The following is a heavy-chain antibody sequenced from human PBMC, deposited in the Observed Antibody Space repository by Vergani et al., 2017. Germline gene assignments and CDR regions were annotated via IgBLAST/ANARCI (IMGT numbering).Heavy chain of an antibody. J-gene: IGHJ6*02. CDR2: INHSGST. Sequence: QVQLQQWGAGLLKPSETLSLTCAVYGGSFSGYYWSGIRQPPGKGLEWIGEINHSGSTNYNPSLKSRVTIAVDTSKNQFSLKLSSVTAADTAVYYCACYTYYYGMDVWGQGTTVTVSS. CDR1: GGSFSGYY. D-gene: IGHD2-15*01. CDR3: ACYTYYYGMDV. V-gene: IGHV4-34*01.